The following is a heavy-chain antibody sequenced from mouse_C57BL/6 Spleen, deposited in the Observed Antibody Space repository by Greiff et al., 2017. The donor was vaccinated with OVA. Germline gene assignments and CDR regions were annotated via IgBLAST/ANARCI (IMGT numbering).Heavy chain of an antibody. J-gene: IGHJ1*03. CDR2: SRNKANDYTT. V-gene: IGHV7-1*01. CDR3: ARDDYFDV. Sequence: DVKLVESGGGLVQSGRSLRLSCATSGFTFSDFYMEWVRQAPGKGLEWIAASRNKANDYTTEYSASVKGRFIVSRDTSQSILYLQMNALRAEDTAIYYCARDDYFDVWGTGTTVTVSS. CDR1: GFTFSDFY.